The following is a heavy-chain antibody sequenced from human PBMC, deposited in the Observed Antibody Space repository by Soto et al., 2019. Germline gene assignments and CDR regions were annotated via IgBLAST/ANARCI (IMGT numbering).Heavy chain of an antibody. D-gene: IGHD3-10*01. CDR2: INPSGGST. Sequence: ASVKVSCKASGYTFTSYYMHWVRQAPGQGLEWMGIINPSGGSTRYAQKFQGRVTMTRDTSTSTVYMELSSLRSEDTAVYYCARDMWSFGSGSYSVDYWGQGTPVTVSS. CDR1: GYTFTSYY. CDR3: ARDMWSFGSGSYSVDY. V-gene: IGHV1-46*01. J-gene: IGHJ4*02.